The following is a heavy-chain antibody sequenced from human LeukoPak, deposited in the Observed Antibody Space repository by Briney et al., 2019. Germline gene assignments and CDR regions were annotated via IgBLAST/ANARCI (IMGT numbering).Heavy chain of an antibody. D-gene: IGHD6-13*01. CDR2: IYPGDSDT. J-gene: IGHJ4*02. Sequence: GESLKISCKGSGYSFTSYWIGWVRQMPGKGLEWMGIIYPGDSDTRYSPSFQGQVTISADKSISTAYLQWSSLKASDTAMYYCAKLEGIAAAGTGIFDYWGQGTLVTVSS. CDR3: AKLEGIAAAGTGIFDY. CDR1: GYSFTSYW. V-gene: IGHV5-51*01.